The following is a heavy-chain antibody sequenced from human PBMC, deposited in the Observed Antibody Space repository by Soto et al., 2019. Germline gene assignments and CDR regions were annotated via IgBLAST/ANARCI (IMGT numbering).Heavy chain of an antibody. V-gene: IGHV3-7*03. D-gene: IGHD1-26*01. J-gene: IGHJ5*01. Sequence: PGGSLRLSCAASGFTFINYWMSWVRQAPGKGLEWVANIKQDGGEKYYVDSVKGRFTISRDNAKNSLYLQMNSLRAEDTAVYYCERTKANTWFDSWGQGNLVTVSS. CDR1: GFTFINYW. CDR3: ERTKANTWFDS. CDR2: IKQDGGEK.